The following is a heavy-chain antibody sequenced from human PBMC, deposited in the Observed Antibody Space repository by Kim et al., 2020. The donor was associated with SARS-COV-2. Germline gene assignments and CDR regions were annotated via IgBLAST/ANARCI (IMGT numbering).Heavy chain of an antibody. CDR2: VYHSGTT. J-gene: IGHJ5*02. CDR3: ASDDCSGGSCYDQ. Sequence: SETLSLTCTVSGGSISSSSYYWGWIRQPPGKGLEWIGGVYHSGTTYYNPSLKSRVTISVDTSKNQFSLKLSSVTAADTAVYYCASDDCSGGSCYDQWGQGTLVTVSS. D-gene: IGHD2-15*01. CDR1: GGSISSSSYY. V-gene: IGHV4-39*07.